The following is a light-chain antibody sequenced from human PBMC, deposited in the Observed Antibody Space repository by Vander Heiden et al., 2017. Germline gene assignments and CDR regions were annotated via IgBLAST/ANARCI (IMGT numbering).Light chain of an antibody. J-gene: IGKJ1*01. Sequence: DIQMTQSPSSLSASVGDRVTITCRASQSISSYLNWYQQKPGKAPKLLIYAASSLQSGVPSRFSGSGSGTDFTLTISSLQPEDFATYYCQQIYSTPPTFGQGTKVE. CDR2: AAS. CDR1: QSISSY. CDR3: QQIYSTPPT. V-gene: IGKV1-39*01.